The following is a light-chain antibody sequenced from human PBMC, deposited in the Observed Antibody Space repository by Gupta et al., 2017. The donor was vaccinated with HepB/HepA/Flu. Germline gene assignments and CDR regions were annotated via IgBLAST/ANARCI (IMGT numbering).Light chain of an antibody. CDR1: SSNIGAGYD. CDR2: GNS. J-gene: IGLJ1*01. Sequence: QSVLTQPPSVSGAPGQRVTISCTGSSSNIGAGYDVHWYQQLPGTAPNLLIYGNSNRPSGVPDRFSGSKSGTSASLAITGLQAEEEADYYCQSYDSSLSGRYVFGTGTKVTVL. CDR3: QSYDSSLSGRYV. V-gene: IGLV1-40*01.